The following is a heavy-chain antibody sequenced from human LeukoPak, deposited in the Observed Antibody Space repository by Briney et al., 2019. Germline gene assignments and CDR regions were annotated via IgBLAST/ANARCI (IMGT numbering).Heavy chain of an antibody. Sequence: ASVKVSCKASGYTFTGYYMHWVRQAPGQGLEWMGWINPYSGGTNYAQRFQGRVTMTRDTSISTANMELSRLRSDDTAVYYCARDGNLDYWGQGTLVTVSS. CDR2: INPYSGGT. V-gene: IGHV1-2*02. CDR3: ARDGNLDY. J-gene: IGHJ4*02. CDR1: GYTFTGYY. D-gene: IGHD1-26*01.